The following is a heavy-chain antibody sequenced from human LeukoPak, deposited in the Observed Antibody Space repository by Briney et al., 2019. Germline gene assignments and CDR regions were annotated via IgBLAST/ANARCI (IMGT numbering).Heavy chain of an antibody. CDR1: GYTFTSYY. J-gene: IGHJ4*02. Sequence: ASVKVSCKASGYTFTSYYMHWVRQAPGQGLEWMGIINPSGGSTSYAQKFQGRVTMTRDMSTSTVYMELSSLRSEDTAVYYCAKAIYGCSSTSCYGFDYWGQGTLVTVSS. V-gene: IGHV1-46*01. CDR2: INPSGGST. D-gene: IGHD2-2*01. CDR3: AKAIYGCSSTSCYGFDY.